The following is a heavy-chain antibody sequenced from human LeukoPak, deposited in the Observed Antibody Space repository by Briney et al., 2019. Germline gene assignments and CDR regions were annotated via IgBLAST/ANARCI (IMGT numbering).Heavy chain of an antibody. V-gene: IGHV3-13*04. Sequence: PGGSLRLSCAASGFTFSSHDMHWVRQATGKGLEWVSAIGTAGDTYYPGSVKGRFTISRENAKNSLYLQMNSLRAGDTAVYYCARGMNHRSYSSGWLLWGQGTLVTVSS. CDR3: ARGMNHRSYSSGWLL. J-gene: IGHJ4*02. D-gene: IGHD6-19*01. CDR2: IGTAGDT. CDR1: GFTFSSHD.